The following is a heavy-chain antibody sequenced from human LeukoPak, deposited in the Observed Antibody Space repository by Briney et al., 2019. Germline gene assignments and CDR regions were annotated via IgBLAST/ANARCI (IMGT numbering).Heavy chain of an antibody. V-gene: IGHV3-21*01. J-gene: IGHJ1*01. CDR3: ATDQDHGYFRQ. Sequence: GGSLRLSCAASGFTFSSYSMNWVRQAPGKGLEWVSSISSSSSYIYYADSVKGRFTISRDNAKNSLYLQMNSLRVEDTAVFYCATDQDHGYFRQWGQGSLVIVSS. CDR2: ISSSSSYI. D-gene: IGHD3-22*01. CDR1: GFTFSSYS.